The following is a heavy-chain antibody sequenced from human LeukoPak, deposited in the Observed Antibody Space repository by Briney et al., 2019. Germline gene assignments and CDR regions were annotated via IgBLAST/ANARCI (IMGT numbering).Heavy chain of an antibody. J-gene: IGHJ4*02. CDR3: ARVRLSCSGGSCYPGDY. CDR1: GYTFSSYY. V-gene: IGHV1-46*01. CDR2: INPSGGST. Sequence: ASVKVSCKASGYTFSSYYMHWVRQAPGQGLEWMGIINPSGGSTSYAQKFQGRVTMTRDTSTSTVYMELSSLRSEDTAVYYCARVRLSCSGGSCYPGDYWGQGTLVTVSS. D-gene: IGHD2-15*01.